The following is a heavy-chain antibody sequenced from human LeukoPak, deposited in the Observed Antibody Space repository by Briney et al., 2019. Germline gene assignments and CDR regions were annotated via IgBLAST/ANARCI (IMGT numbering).Heavy chain of an antibody. CDR1: GFTFSSYA. Sequence: GGSLRLSCAASGFTFSSYAMSWVRQAPGKGLEWVSAISGSGGSTYYADSVKGRFTISRDNSKNTLYLQMNSLRAGDTAVYYCAKDIYSSSSIDYWGQGTLVTVSS. D-gene: IGHD6-6*01. V-gene: IGHV3-23*01. CDR2: ISGSGGST. J-gene: IGHJ4*02. CDR3: AKDIYSSSSIDY.